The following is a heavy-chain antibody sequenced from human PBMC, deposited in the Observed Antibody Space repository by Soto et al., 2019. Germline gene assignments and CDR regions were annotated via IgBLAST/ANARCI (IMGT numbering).Heavy chain of an antibody. D-gene: IGHD2-15*01. V-gene: IGHV4-31*03. CDR3: ARDRYCSGGSCYSFWFDP. J-gene: IGHJ5*02. CDR2: IYYSGST. Sequence: SETLSLTCTVSGGFISSGGYYWSWIRQHPGKGLEWIGYIYYSGSTYYNPSLKSRVTISVDTSKNQFSLKLSSVTAADTAVYYCARDRYCSGGSCYSFWFDPWGQGTLVTVSS. CDR1: GGFISSGGYY.